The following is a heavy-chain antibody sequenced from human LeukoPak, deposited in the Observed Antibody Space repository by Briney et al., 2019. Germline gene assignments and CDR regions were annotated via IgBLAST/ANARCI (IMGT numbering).Heavy chain of an antibody. Sequence: GASVKVSCKASGSTFTGYYMHWVRQAPGQGLEWMGWINPNSGGTNYAQKFQGRVTMTRDTSISTAYMELIRLRSDDTAVYYCARPISSSWFFWFDPWGQGTLVTVSS. D-gene: IGHD6-13*01. CDR1: GSTFTGYY. CDR2: INPNSGGT. J-gene: IGHJ5*02. V-gene: IGHV1-2*02. CDR3: ARPISSSWFFWFDP.